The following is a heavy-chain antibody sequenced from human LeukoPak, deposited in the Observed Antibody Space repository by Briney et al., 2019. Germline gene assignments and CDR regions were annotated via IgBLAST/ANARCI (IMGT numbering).Heavy chain of an antibody. CDR1: GYTFTGYY. Sequence: ASVKVSCKASGYTFTGYYMHWVRQAPGQGFEWMGRINPNSGGTNYAQKFQGRVTMTRDTSISTAYMELSRLRSDDTAVYYCASPVVITTRAFDIWGQGTMVTVSS. CDR2: INPNSGGT. D-gene: IGHD3-22*01. J-gene: IGHJ3*02. V-gene: IGHV1-2*06. CDR3: ASPVVITTRAFDI.